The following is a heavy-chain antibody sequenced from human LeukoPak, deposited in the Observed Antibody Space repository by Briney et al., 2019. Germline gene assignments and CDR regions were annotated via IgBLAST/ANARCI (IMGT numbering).Heavy chain of an antibody. CDR1: GFTFSSYA. CDR3: ANAMVRGVIRNDAFDI. CDR2: ISGSGGST. Sequence: GGSLRLSCVASGFTFSSYAMSWVRQAPGKGLEWVSAISGSGGSTYYADSVKGRFTISRDNSKNTLYLQMNSLRAEDTAVYYCANAMVRGVIRNDAFDIWGQGTMVTVSS. D-gene: IGHD3-10*01. V-gene: IGHV3-23*01. J-gene: IGHJ3*02.